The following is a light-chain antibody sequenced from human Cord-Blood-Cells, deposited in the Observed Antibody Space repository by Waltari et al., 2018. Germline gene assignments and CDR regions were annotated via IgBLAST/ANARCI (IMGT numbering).Light chain of an antibody. CDR2: DAS. CDR1: QSVSSY. CDR3: QQRSNWPRFT. V-gene: IGKV3-11*01. J-gene: IGKJ3*01. Sequence: EIVLTQSPATLSLSPGERATLSCRASQSVSSYLAWYQQKPGQAPRLLIYDASNSATGIPARFSGSGSGTDFTLTISIREPEDFAVYYCQQRSNWPRFTFGPGTKVDIK.